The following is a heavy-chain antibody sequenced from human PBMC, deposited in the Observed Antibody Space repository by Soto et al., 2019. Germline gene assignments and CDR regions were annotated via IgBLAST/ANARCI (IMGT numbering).Heavy chain of an antibody. J-gene: IGHJ6*02. CDR1: EKNFRSYA. D-gene: IGHD2-8*01. CDR2: IWYDGRKI. CDR3: ARPQECCSDNNNDVLYF. V-gene: IGHV3-33*01. Sequence: PGWNPRICCEASEKNFRSYAMHCVRQAPGKGLEWVAVIWYDGRKIYYGDSVRGRFTISRDISNNTLDLQMTSLRAEDTATYYCARPQECCSDNNNDVLYFCGQGSSVPGS.